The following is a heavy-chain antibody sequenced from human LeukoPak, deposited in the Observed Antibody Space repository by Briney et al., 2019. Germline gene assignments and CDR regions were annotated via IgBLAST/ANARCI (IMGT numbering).Heavy chain of an antibody. CDR1: GYTFTSYG. J-gene: IGHJ3*02. CDR2: ISAYNGNT. D-gene: IGHD5-24*01. Sequence: ASVKVSCKASGYTFTSYGISWVRQAPGQGLEWMGWISAYNGNTNYAQKLQGRVTMTTDTSTSTAYMELRSLRSDDTAVYYCATEHRPVETTQIGTFHDAFDIWGQGTMVTVSS. CDR3: ATEHRPVETTQIGTFHDAFDI. V-gene: IGHV1-18*01.